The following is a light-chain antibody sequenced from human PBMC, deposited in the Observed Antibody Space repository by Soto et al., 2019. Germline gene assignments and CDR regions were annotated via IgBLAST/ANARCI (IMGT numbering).Light chain of an antibody. J-gene: IGLJ1*01. CDR2: ANT. CDR1: NSNIGARYD. CDR3: QSYDSSLNSYV. V-gene: IGLV1-40*01. Sequence: SVLTQPPSVSGAPGQRVTVSCTGSNSNIGARYDVHWYQKLPGAAPKLIIYANTNRPSGVPDRFSGSKSGTSASLAITGLQAADEADYYCQSYDSSLNSYVFGSGTKLTVL.